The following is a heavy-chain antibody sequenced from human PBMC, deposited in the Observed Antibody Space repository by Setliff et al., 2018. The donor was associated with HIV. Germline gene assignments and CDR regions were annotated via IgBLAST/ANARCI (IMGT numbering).Heavy chain of an antibody. J-gene: IGHJ4*02. V-gene: IGHV3-7*01. CDR2: IKKDGNEK. CDR3: TKGHYTTSG. Sequence: LRLSCAASGFTLSNYWMNWVRQAPGKGLEWVANIKKDGNEKYYVDSVKGRFTISRDNAKNSLFLQMNTLRAEDTALYYCTKGHYTTSGWGQGTLVTVSS. CDR1: GFTLSNYW. D-gene: IGHD2-2*02.